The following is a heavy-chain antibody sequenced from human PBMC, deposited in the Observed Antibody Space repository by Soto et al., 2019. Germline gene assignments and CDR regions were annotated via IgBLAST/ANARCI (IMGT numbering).Heavy chain of an antibody. CDR2: IYHSGST. D-gene: IGHD6-6*01. CDR1: GGSISSGGYS. J-gene: IGHJ3*02. Sequence: QLQLQESGSGLVKPSQTLSLTCAVSGGSISSGGYSWSWIRQPPGKGLEWIGYIYHSGSTYYNPSLKSRVTISVDRSKNQFSLKLSSVTAADTAVYYCARCEYSSSSIRAFDIWGQGTMVTVSS. V-gene: IGHV4-30-2*01. CDR3: ARCEYSSSSIRAFDI.